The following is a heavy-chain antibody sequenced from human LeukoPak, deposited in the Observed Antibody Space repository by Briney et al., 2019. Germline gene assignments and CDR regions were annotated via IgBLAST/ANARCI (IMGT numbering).Heavy chain of an antibody. CDR2: IKQDGSEK. Sequence: GGSLRLSCAASGFTFSRYWMSWVRQAPGKGREWVANIKQDGSEKYYVDSVKGRFTISRDNAKNSLFLQMTSLRAEDTALYYCTRDYPNFDLWGRGTLVTVSS. V-gene: IGHV3-7*01. CDR3: TRDYPNFDL. J-gene: IGHJ2*01. CDR1: GFTFSRYW.